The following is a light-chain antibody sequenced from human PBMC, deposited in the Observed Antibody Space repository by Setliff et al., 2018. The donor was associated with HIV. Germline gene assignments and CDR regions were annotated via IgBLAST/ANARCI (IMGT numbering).Light chain of an antibody. V-gene: IGLV3-1*01. CDR2: QDV. CDR1: KLGDKY. J-gene: IGLJ1*01. Sequence: SYALTQPPSVSVSPGQTASITCSGDKLGDKYACWYQQKPGQSPVLVIYQDVKRPSGIPERFSGSNSGDTATLTISGTQAMDEADYYCQAWDSSTAHYVFGTGTRSPS. CDR3: QAWDSSTAHYV.